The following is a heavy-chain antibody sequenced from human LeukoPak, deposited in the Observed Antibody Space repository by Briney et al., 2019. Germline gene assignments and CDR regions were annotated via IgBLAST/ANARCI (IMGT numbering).Heavy chain of an antibody. Sequence: ASETLSLTCTVSGGSISSGGYYWSWIRQHPGKGLEWIGYIYYSGSTYYNPSLKSRVTISVDTSKNQFSLKLSSVTAADTAVYYCERADLKIPENYYDSSGYSEYACWFDPWGQGTLVTASS. J-gene: IGHJ5*02. CDR3: ERADLKIPENYYDSSGYSEYACWFDP. V-gene: IGHV4-31*03. CDR1: GGSISSGGYY. CDR2: IYYSGST. D-gene: IGHD3-22*01.